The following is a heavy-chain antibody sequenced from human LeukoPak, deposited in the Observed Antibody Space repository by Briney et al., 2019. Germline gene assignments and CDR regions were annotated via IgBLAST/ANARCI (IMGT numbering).Heavy chain of an antibody. Sequence: SETLSLPCTVSGSSISPFYWGWIRQSPGKGLEWIGSISYSGGTNYNPSPKSRVTISVDTSKNQFSMELISKPAAHIAVYYCAVNSTKHTFDIWGQGTMVTVSS. CDR3: AVNSTKHTFDI. CDR2: ISYSGGT. D-gene: IGHD1-1*01. J-gene: IGHJ3*02. V-gene: IGHV4-59*08. CDR1: GSSISPFY.